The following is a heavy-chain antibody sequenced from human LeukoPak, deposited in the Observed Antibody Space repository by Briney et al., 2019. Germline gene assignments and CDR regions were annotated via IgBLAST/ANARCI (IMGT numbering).Heavy chain of an antibody. V-gene: IGHV3-48*01. D-gene: IGHD1-26*01. Sequence: GGSLRLSCAASGFTFSSYSMNWVRQAPGKGLEWGSYISSSSSAIYYADSVKGRFTISRDNAKNSLYLQMNSLRAEDTAVYYCARVGRATAHFDYWGQGTLVTVSS. CDR1: GFTFSSYS. CDR3: ARVGRATAHFDY. J-gene: IGHJ4*02. CDR2: ISSSSSAI.